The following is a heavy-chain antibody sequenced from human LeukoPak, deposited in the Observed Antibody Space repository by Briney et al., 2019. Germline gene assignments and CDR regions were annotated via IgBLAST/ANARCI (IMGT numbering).Heavy chain of an antibody. D-gene: IGHD5-12*01. J-gene: IGHJ4*02. CDR3: ARSQGATSKYYFDY. Sequence: GGSLRLSCAAAGCAFSDYYMSWIRQAPGKGLEWVSYISSSGSTIYYADSVKGRFTISRDNAKNSLYLQMNSLRAEDTAVYYCARSQGATSKYYFDYWGQGTLVTVSS. CDR2: ISSSGSTI. CDR1: GCAFSDYY. V-gene: IGHV3-11*01.